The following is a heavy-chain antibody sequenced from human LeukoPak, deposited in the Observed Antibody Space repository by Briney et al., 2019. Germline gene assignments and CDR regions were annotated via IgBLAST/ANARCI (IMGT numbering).Heavy chain of an antibody. V-gene: IGHV4-59*01. J-gene: IGHJ4*02. CDR1: GGSISSYY. CDR3: ARDLGGYSRALGY. D-gene: IGHD6-13*01. CDR2: IYYSGST. Sequence: PSETLSLTCTVSGGSISSYYWRWIRQPPGKGLEWIGYIYYSGSTNYNPSLKSRVTISVDTSKNQFSLKLSSVTAADTAVYYCARDLGGYSRALGYWGQGTLVTVSS.